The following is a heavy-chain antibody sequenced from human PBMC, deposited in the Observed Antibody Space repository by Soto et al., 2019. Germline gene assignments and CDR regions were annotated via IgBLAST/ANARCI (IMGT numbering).Heavy chain of an antibody. CDR1: GGSFSGYY. V-gene: IGHV4-34*01. Sequence: PSETLSLTCAVYGGSFSGYYWTWIRQPPGTGLEWIGEINHSGSTNYNPSLKSRVTISVDTSKNQFSLKLTSVTAADTAVYFCVRSSIEPRIFMYPFDYWGLGTLVT. CDR3: VRSSIEPRIFMYPFDY. CDR2: INHSGST. D-gene: IGHD6-6*01. J-gene: IGHJ4*02.